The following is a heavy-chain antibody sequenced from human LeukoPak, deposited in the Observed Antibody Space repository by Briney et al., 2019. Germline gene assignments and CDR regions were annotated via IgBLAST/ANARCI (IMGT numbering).Heavy chain of an antibody. D-gene: IGHD2-21*02. CDR3: ARGGAYCGGDCYPLDY. Sequence: PSGTLSLTCAVSGGSISSRKWWSWVRQPPGRGLEWVGEIYHSGSTNYNPSLKSRVTISVDKSKNQFSLKLSSVTAADTAVYCCARGGAYCGGDCYPLDYGGQGTLVTVSS. J-gene: IGHJ4*02. V-gene: IGHV4-4*01. CDR1: GGSISSRKW. CDR2: IYHSGST.